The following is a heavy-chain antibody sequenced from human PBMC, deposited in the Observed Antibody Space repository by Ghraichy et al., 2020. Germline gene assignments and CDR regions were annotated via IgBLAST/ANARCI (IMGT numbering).Heavy chain of an antibody. V-gene: IGHV3-73*01. CDR1: GFTFSGSA. D-gene: IGHD3-22*01. Sequence: GGSLRLSCAASGFTFSGSAMHWVRQASGKGLEWVGRIRSKANNYATAYAASVKGRFTISRDDSKNTAYLQMNSLKTEDTAVYYCTRQGYYDSSGYSDCWGQGTLVTVSS. CDR2: IRSKANNYAT. CDR3: TRQGYYDSSGYSDC. J-gene: IGHJ4*02.